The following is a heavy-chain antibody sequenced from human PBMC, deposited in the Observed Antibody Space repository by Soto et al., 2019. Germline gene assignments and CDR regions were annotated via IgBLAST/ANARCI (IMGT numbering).Heavy chain of an antibody. Sequence: GASVKVSCKASGGTFSSYTISWVRQAPGQGLEWMGRIIPILGIANYAQKFQGRVTITADKSTSTAYMELSSVTAADTAVYYCARHLIARYSGYDLDDAFDIWGQGTMVTVSS. J-gene: IGHJ3*02. CDR3: ARHLIARYSGYDLDDAFDI. CDR2: IIPILGIA. V-gene: IGHV1-69*02. D-gene: IGHD5-12*01. CDR1: GGTFSSYT.